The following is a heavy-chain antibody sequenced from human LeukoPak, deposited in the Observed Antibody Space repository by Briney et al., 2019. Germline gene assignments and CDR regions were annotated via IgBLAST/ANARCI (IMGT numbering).Heavy chain of an antibody. Sequence: SETLSLTCTVSGGSISSGGYYWSWIRQHPGKGLEWIGYIYYSGSTYYNPSLKSRVTISVDTYKNQFSLKLSSVTAADTAVYYCARDFRKDCSGGSCYWFDPWGQGTLVTVSS. J-gene: IGHJ5*02. CDR1: GGSISSGGYY. D-gene: IGHD2-15*01. V-gene: IGHV4-31*03. CDR3: ARDFRKDCSGGSCYWFDP. CDR2: IYYSGST.